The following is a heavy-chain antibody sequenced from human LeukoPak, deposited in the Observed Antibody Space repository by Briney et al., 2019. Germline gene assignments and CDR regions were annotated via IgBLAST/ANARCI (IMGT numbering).Heavy chain of an antibody. Sequence: PGGSLRLSCAASGFTVSSNYMSWVRQAPGKGLECVANIKEDGSEKYYVDSVKGRFTISRDNAKNSLYLQMNSLRAEDTAVYYCARQRDDYWGHGTLVTVSS. CDR1: GFTVSSNY. V-gene: IGHV3-7*01. CDR3: ARQRDDY. CDR2: IKEDGSEK. J-gene: IGHJ4*01.